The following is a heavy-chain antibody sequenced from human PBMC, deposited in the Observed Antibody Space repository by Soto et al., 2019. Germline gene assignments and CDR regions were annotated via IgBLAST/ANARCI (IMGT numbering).Heavy chain of an antibody. J-gene: IGHJ4*02. D-gene: IGHD2-15*01. CDR2: IYNSGST. V-gene: IGHV4-59*08. Sequence: SETLSLTCTVSGGSISSYYWSWIRQPPGKGLEWIGYIYNSGSTNYNPSLKSRVTISVDTSKKQFSLKLSSVTAADTAVYYCARGYCSGGTCYSRFFDYWGQGTLVTVSS. CDR3: ARGYCSGGTCYSRFFDY. CDR1: GGSISSYY.